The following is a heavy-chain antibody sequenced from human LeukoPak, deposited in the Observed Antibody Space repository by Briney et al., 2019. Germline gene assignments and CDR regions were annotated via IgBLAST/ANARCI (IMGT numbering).Heavy chain of an antibody. D-gene: IGHD3-10*01. V-gene: IGHV3-30*03. CDR1: GFTFSDFP. J-gene: IGHJ4*02. CDR3: TLPKIPKGRRWFGTPFDF. Sequence: PGGSLRLSCTASGFTFSDFPMHWVRQTPGRGLEWLAVMPSDGGKEYFADSVKGRFTVSRDNSKSTLYLQMNSLTTEDTAVYYCTLPKIPKGRRWFGTPFDFWGQGTLVTVSS. CDR2: MPSDGGKE.